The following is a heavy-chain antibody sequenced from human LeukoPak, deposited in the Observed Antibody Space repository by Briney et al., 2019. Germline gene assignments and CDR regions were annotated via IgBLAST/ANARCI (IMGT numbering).Heavy chain of an antibody. CDR1: GFTFSSYG. Sequence: GGSLRLSCAASGFTFSSYGMHWVRQAPGKGLEWVSVISGSGDSTYYADSVKGRFIISRDNSKNTLYLQMNSLRVEDTAVYYCAFLPGDYWGQGTLVTVSS. J-gene: IGHJ4*02. V-gene: IGHV3-23*01. CDR2: ISGSGDST. CDR3: AFLPGDY.